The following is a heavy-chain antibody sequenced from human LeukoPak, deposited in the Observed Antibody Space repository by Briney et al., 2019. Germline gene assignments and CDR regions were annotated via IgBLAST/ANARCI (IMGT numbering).Heavy chain of an antibody. CDR2: IKGDESEK. D-gene: IGHD3-3*01. CDR1: GFTFSNYW. V-gene: IGHV3-7*03. Sequence: GGSLRLSCAASGFTFSNYWMHWVRQAPGKGLGWVANIKGDESEKYYVDSVKGRFSISRDNAKNSLYLQMNSLRAEDTAVYYCARALSGWGQGTLVTVSS. CDR3: ARALSG. J-gene: IGHJ4*02.